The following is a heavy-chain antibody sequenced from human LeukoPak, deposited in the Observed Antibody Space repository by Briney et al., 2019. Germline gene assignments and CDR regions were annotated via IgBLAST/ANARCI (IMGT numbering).Heavy chain of an antibody. CDR2: ISSDGSST. J-gene: IGHJ4*02. CDR3: AKGGGKVQDY. D-gene: IGHD4-23*01. Sequence: GSLRLPCAASGITFSNYWMHWVRQAPGKGLVWVSRISSDGSSTNYADSVKGRFTISRDNAKNTLYLQMNSLRAEDTAVYYCAKGGGKVQDYWGQGTLVTVSS. CDR1: GITFSNYW. V-gene: IGHV3-74*01.